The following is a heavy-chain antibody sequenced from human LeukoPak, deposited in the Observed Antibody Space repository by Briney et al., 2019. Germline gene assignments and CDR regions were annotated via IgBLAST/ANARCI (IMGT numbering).Heavy chain of an antibody. CDR2: IDHTGST. V-gene: IGHV4-30-2*01. CDR1: AGSINSGGYY. Sequence: KASETVSLTCTVSAGSINSGGYYWRWLRQPPGKGLEWIGCIDHTGSTHYHQSLKSRATITAARTKNQFSRNLRSVTAADKAGYYCARAFVYYDILAGNMDVWGKGTTVTVSS. J-gene: IGHJ6*03. CDR3: ARAFVYYDILAGNMDV. D-gene: IGHD3-9*01.